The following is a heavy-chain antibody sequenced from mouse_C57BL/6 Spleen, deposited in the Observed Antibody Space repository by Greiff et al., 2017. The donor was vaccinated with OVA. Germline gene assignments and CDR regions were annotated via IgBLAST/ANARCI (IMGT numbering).Heavy chain of an antibody. J-gene: IGHJ1*03. CDR1: GYSITSGYY. CDR2: ISYDGSN. Sequence: EVQRVESGPGLVKPSQSLSLTCSVTGYSITSGYYWNWIRQFPGNKLEWMGYISYDGSNNYNPSLKNRISITRDTSKNQFFLKLNSVTTEDTATYYCARGPHYYGSSHWYFDVWGTGTTVTVSS. D-gene: IGHD1-1*01. V-gene: IGHV3-6*01. CDR3: ARGPHYYGSSHWYFDV.